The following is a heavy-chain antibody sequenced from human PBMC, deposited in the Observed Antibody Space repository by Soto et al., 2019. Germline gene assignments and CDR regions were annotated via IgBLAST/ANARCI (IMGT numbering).Heavy chain of an antibody. CDR2: LDYEEGER. D-gene: IGHD4-17*01. J-gene: IGHJ4*02. V-gene: IGHV1-24*01. Sequence: RPSVKVSCKVSGTSLSGLPMHWVRQAPGKGLEWMGSLDYEEGERSFAHRFQGRLTVTEDTSTDTAYMELSSLMSGDTAVYYCAAGVTTFDYWGQGTLVTVSS. CDR1: GTSLSGLP. CDR3: AAGVTTFDY.